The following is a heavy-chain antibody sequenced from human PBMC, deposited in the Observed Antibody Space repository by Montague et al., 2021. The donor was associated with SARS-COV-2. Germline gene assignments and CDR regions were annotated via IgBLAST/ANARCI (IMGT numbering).Heavy chain of an antibody. CDR1: GGSLSGYY. D-gene: IGHD6-19*01. Sequence: SETLSLTCAVYGGSLSGYYWSWIRQPPEKGLEWIGSLSSSGSTYYNPSLRSRVTIPMDTSKNHFSLKVNSVTATDTAVYFCARPGSVSGWFYFDDWGQGTLVSVSS. CDR2: LSSSGST. J-gene: IGHJ4*02. V-gene: IGHV4-34*01. CDR3: ARPGSVSGWFYFDD.